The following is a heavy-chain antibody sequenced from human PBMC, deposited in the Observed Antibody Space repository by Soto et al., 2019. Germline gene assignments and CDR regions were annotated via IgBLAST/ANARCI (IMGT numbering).Heavy chain of an antibody. CDR3: ARKGIRYGNQGDLYYYMEV. D-gene: IGHD4-17*01. Sequence: SETLSLTCTVSGGSISSYYWSWIRQPPGKGLEWIGYIYYSGSTNYNPSLKSRVTISVDTSKNQFSLKLSSVTAADTAVYYCARKGIRYGNQGDLYYYMEVWGKGTTVPVSS. CDR2: IYYSGST. V-gene: IGHV4-59*01. CDR1: GGSISSYY. J-gene: IGHJ6*03.